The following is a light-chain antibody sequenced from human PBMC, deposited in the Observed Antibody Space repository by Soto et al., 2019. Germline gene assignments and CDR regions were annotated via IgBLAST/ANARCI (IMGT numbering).Light chain of an antibody. CDR3: SSYTRSNTYV. CDR1: SSDVGYYNY. Sequence: QSVLTQPASVSGSPGQSITISCTGTSSDVGYYNYISWYQQHPGKAPKLMIYDVSNRPSGVSNRFSGSKSGNTASLTISGLQAEDDADYYCSSYTRSNTYVIGTGTKVTVL. V-gene: IGLV2-14*03. J-gene: IGLJ1*01. CDR2: DVS.